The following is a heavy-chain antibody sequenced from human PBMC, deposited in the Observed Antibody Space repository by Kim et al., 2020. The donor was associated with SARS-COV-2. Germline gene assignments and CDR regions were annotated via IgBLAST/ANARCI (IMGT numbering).Heavy chain of an antibody. D-gene: IGHD6-13*01. V-gene: IGHV3-23*01. J-gene: IGHJ4*02. CDR2: ISGSGGST. CDR3: AKGLMGQQGGADY. Sequence: GGSLRLSCAASGFTFSSYAMSWVRQAPGKGLEWVSAISGSGGSTYYADSVKGRFTISRDNSKNTLYLQMNSLRAEDTAAYYCAKGLMGQQGGADYWGQGTLVTVSS. CDR1: GFTFSSYA.